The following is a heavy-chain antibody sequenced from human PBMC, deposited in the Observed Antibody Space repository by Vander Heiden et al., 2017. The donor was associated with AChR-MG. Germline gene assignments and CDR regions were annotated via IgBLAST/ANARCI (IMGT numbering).Heavy chain of an antibody. D-gene: IGHD3-22*01. CDR1: GGSISRSCYY. CDR3: ARSDSSGYYYLGDAFDI. J-gene: IGHJ3*02. CDR2: IYYSGST. V-gene: IGHV4-39*01. Sequence: QLPLQESGPGLVKPSETLSLTCPVSGGSISRSCYYWGGIRQPPGKGLEWIGSIYYSGSTYYNPSLRSRVTISVDTSKNQFSLKLSSVTAADTAVYYCARSDSSGYYYLGDAFDIWGQGTMVTVSS.